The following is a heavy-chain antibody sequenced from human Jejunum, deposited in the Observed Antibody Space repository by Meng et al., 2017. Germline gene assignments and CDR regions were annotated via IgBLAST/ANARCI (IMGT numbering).Heavy chain of an antibody. CDR1: GFTFEDYY. CDR2: IRSKFFGGT. J-gene: IGHJ4*02. Sequence: GGSLRLSCRTSGFTFEDYYMTWVRQAPGQGLEWVGFIRSKFFGGTEYAASVKDRFTISRDDSKGIAYLQMDSLKIEDTAMYYCTRDYYNVGYDGVRGFEYWGQGTLVTVSS. D-gene: IGHD3-10*01. CDR3: TRDYYNVGYDGVRGFEY. V-gene: IGHV3-49*04.